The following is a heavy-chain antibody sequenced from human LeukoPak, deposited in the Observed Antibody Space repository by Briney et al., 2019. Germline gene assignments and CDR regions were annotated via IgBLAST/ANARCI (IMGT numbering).Heavy chain of an antibody. D-gene: IGHD3/OR15-3a*01. J-gene: IGHJ2*01. CDR2: IYYSGSI. CDR1: GGSISSYY. Sequence: SETLSLTCTVSGGSISSYYWSWIRQPPGKGLEWIGYIYYSGSINYNPSLKSRVTISVDTSKNQFSLKLSSVTAADTAVYYCARGADWTTNWYFDLWGRGTLVTVSS. CDR3: ARGADWTTNWYFDL. V-gene: IGHV4-59*12.